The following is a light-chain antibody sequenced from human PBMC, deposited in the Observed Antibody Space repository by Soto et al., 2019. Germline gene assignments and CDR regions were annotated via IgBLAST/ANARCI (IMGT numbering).Light chain of an antibody. CDR3: QHYNSYSEA. CDR2: KAS. V-gene: IGKV1-5*03. Sequence: DIQITQSPSTLSASVGDTVTITCRASQTISSWLAWYQQKPGKAPKLLIYKASTLKSGVPSRFSGSGSGTESTLTISSLQPDDFEPYYCQHYNSYSEAFGQGTKVDIK. J-gene: IGKJ1*01. CDR1: QTISSW.